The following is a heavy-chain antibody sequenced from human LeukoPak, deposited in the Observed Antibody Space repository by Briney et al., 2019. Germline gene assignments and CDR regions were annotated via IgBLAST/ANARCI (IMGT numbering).Heavy chain of an antibody. J-gene: IGHJ3*02. CDR1: GFTMSRCW. D-gene: IGHD6-19*01. Sequence: GGPLRLSCAASGFTMSRCWMSWVRQAPGKGLEWVANIKQDGSEKYYVDSVKGRFTISRDPPKNSLYLQMNSLRAETTPLYYCATLGSGWADAFDIWGQGTMVTVSS. CDR2: IKQDGSEK. V-gene: IGHV3-7*01. CDR3: ATLGSGWADAFDI.